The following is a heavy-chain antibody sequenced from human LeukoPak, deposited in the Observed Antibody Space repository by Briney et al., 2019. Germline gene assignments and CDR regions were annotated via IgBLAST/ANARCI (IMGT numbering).Heavy chain of an antibody. V-gene: IGHV3-23*01. Sequence: GVSLRLSCAASGFSFNSFAMSWVRQAPGMGLEWVVAISGNGDNTDYTDSVKGRFTISRDNSKNTLYLQMNGLRAEDTAMYYCATYSGFFDYWGQGTLVTVSS. D-gene: IGHD5-12*01. J-gene: IGHJ4*02. CDR3: ATYSGFFDY. CDR1: GFSFNSFA. CDR2: ISGNGDNT.